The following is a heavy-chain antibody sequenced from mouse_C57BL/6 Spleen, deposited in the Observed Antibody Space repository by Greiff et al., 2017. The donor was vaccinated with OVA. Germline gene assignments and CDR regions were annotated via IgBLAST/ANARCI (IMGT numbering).Heavy chain of an antibody. D-gene: IGHD2-2*01. CDR3: ASTTMVTTGRMDY. Sequence: QVQLQQSGPELVKPGASVKISCKASGYAFSSPWMNWVKQRPGKGLEWIGRIYPGDGDTNYNGKFKGKATLTADKSSSTAYMQLSSLTSEDSAVYFCASTTMVTTGRMDYWGQGTSVTVSS. V-gene: IGHV1-82*01. CDR1: GYAFSSPW. J-gene: IGHJ4*01. CDR2: IYPGDGDT.